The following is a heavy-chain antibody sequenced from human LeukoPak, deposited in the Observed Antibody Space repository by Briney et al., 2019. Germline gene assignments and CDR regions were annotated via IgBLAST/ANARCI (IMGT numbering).Heavy chain of an antibody. CDR2: INPSGGST. D-gene: IGHD6-19*01. V-gene: IGHV1-46*01. CDR1: GYTFTSYY. CDR3: ARGYRSGWYAPLDY. Sequence: ASVKVSCKASGYTFTSYYMHWVRQAPGQGLEWMGIINPSGGSTSYAQKFQGRVTMTRDTSISTAYMELSRLRSDDTAVYYCARGYRSGWYAPLDYWGQGTLVTVSS. J-gene: IGHJ4*02.